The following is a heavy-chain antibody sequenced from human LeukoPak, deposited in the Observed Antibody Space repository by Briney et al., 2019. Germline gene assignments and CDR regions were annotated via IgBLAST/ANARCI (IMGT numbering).Heavy chain of an antibody. CDR2: IIPIFGTA. V-gene: IGHV1-69*01. D-gene: IGHD6-6*01. Sequence: SVKVSCKASGGTFSSYAISWVRQAPGQGLEWMGGIIPIFGTANYAQKFQGRVTITADESTSTAYMELSSLRSEDTAVYYRARIQIAARPGYYYYGMDVWGQGTTVTVSS. CDR1: GGTFSSYA. J-gene: IGHJ6*02. CDR3: ARIQIAARPGYYYYGMDV.